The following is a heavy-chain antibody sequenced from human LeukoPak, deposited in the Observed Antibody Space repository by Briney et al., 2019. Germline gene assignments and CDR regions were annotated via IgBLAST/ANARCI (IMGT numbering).Heavy chain of an antibody. CDR3: ARESSGVAGTREFDY. CDR2: ISGYNGNT. V-gene: IGHV1-18*01. Sequence: ASVKVSCKASGYTFSRYGISWVRQALGQGLEWMGWISGYNGNTRYPQSFQGRVTMTTDTSTSTVYMELRSLRSDDTAVYYCARESSGVAGTREFDYWGQGTLVTVSS. J-gene: IGHJ4*02. D-gene: IGHD6-19*01. CDR1: GYTFSRYG.